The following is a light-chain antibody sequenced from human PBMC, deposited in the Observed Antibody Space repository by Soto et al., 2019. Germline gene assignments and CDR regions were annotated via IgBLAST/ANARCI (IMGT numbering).Light chain of an antibody. J-gene: IGKJ1*01. Sequence: DIQMTQSPSTLSASVGDRVTITCRASQSIGTWLAWYQQKPGKAPNLLIYKASTLESGVPSRFSGSGSGPDLTLTISSLQPDDFATYYCQQYNTYSTFGQGTKVEIK. CDR1: QSIGTW. CDR3: QQYNTYST. CDR2: KAS. V-gene: IGKV1-5*03.